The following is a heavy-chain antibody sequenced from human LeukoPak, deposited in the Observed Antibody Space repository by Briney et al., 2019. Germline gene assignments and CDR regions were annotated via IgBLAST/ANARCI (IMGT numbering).Heavy chain of an antibody. D-gene: IGHD3-16*01. CDR2: LSGNGVKT. CDR3: AKDLRWGLDS. J-gene: IGHJ4*02. V-gene: IGHV3-23*01. CDR1: GFAFNTYG. Sequence: GGSLRLSWAASGFAFNTYGMSWVRQAPGRGLEWVSALSGNGVKTFYADSVKGRFTISRDNSKNMMYLQMNSLRVEDTAIYYCAKDLRWGLDSWGQGTLITVSS.